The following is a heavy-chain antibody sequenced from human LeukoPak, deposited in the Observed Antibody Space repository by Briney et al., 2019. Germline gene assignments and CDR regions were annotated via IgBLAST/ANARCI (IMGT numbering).Heavy chain of an antibody. Sequence: GGSLRLSCAASGFTFSSYGMSWVRQAPGKGLEWVSAISGSGGSTYYADSVKGRFTISRDNSKNTLYLQMNSLRAEDTAVYYCAKRDYYDSSGSGFDYWGQGTLVTVSS. CDR3: AKRDYYDSSGSGFDY. CDR2: ISGSGGST. J-gene: IGHJ4*02. D-gene: IGHD3-22*01. V-gene: IGHV3-23*01. CDR1: GFTFSSYG.